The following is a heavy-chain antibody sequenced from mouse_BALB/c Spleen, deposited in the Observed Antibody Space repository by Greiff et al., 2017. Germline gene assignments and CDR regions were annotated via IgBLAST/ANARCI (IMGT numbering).Heavy chain of an antibody. V-gene: IGHV10-1*02. J-gene: IGHJ3*01. D-gene: IGHD2-14*01. CDR2: IRSKSNNYAT. CDR1: GFTFNTYA. Sequence: EVKLVESGGGLVQPKGSLKLSCAASGFTFNTYAMNWVRQAPGKGLEWVARIRSKSNNYATYYADSVKDRFTISRDDSQSMLYLQMNNLKTEDTAMYYCVRHEVYRSFAYWGQGTLVTVSA. CDR3: VRHEVYRSFAY.